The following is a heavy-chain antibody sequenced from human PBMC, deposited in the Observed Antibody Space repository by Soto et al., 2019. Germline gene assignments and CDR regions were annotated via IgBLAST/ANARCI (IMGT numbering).Heavy chain of an antibody. J-gene: IGHJ6*03. D-gene: IGHD5-12*01. CDR2: ISAYNGNT. V-gene: IGHV1-18*01. Sequence: ASVKVSCKASGYTFTSYGISWVRQAPGQGLEWMGWISAYNGNTNYAQKLQGRVTMTTDTSTSTAYMELRSLRSDDTAVYYCARVNIGYIDYYYYYYMHVWGKGTMVTVFS. CDR3: ARVNIGYIDYYYYYYMHV. CDR1: GYTFTSYG.